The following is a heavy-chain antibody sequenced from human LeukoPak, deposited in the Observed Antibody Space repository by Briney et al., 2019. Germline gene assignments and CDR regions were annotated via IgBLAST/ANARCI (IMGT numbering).Heavy chain of an antibody. CDR2: ISGSGGST. D-gene: IGHD1-14*01. J-gene: IGHJ4*02. Sequence: GGSLRLSCAASGFTFSSYVMSWVRQAPGKGLEWVSAISGSGGSTYYADSVKGRFTISRDNSKNTLYLQINSLRAEDTAVYYCAKDPVEKNRNYVDSWGQGTLVTVSS. CDR3: AKDPVEKNRNYVDS. CDR1: GFTFSSYV. V-gene: IGHV3-23*01.